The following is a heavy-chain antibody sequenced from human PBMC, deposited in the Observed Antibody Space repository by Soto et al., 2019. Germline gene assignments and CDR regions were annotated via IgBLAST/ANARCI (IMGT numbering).Heavy chain of an antibody. CDR1: GYSFTSYW. D-gene: IGHD3-22*01. J-gene: IGHJ5*02. Sequence: PGESLKISCKGSGYSFTSYWISWVRQMPGKGLEWMGRIDPSDSYTNYSPSFQGHVTISADKSISTAYLQWSSLKASDTAMYYCARRRYYDSSGYDPPGFDPWGQGTMVTVYS. CDR2: IDPSDSYT. CDR3: ARRRYYDSSGYDPPGFDP. V-gene: IGHV5-10-1*01.